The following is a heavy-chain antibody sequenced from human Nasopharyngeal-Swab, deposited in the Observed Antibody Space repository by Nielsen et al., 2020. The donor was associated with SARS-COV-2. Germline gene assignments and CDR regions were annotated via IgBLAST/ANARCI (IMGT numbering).Heavy chain of an antibody. CDR2: INVANGDT. V-gene: IGHV1-3*01. D-gene: IGHD4-23*01. CDR3: ARDPDGWKPFDH. CDR1: GYTFTSYY. J-gene: IGHJ4*02. Sequence: ASVKVSCKASGYTFTSYYMHWVRQAPGQGLEWLGWINVANGDTRYSQKFQGRVTITRDTSASTGYMELTSLRSEDTAVYYCARDPDGWKPFDHWGQGTLVTVSS.